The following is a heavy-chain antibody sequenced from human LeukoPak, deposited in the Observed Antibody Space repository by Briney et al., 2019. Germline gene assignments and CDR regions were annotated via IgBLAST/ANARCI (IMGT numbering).Heavy chain of an antibody. Sequence: GGSLRLSCAASAFSLNAYNMNWVRQAPGKGLEWVSSISYTGTYIYYADSVKGRFTISRDNAQNSLYLQMNSLRAEDTAIYYCARDRGTYRPIDYWGQGTLVTVSS. CDR2: ISYTGTYI. D-gene: IGHD1-26*01. CDR1: AFSLNAYN. V-gene: IGHV3-21*04. J-gene: IGHJ4*02. CDR3: ARDRGTYRPIDY.